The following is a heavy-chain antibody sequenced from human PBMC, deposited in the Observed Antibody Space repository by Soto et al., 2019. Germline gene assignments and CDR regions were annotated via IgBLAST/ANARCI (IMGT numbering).Heavy chain of an antibody. CDR1: GFTVSNNY. CDR2: IYYDDTT. CDR3: ARYYGSGKYYYHYYGMDV. Sequence: GGSLRLSFAASGFTVSNNYMSWVRQAPGRGLEWVSVIYYDDTTYYADSVKGRFTISRDNYKNTLYLQMSSLRAEDTAVYYCARYYGSGKYYYHYYGMDVWGQGTTVTVSS. J-gene: IGHJ6*02. D-gene: IGHD3-10*01. V-gene: IGHV3-66*01.